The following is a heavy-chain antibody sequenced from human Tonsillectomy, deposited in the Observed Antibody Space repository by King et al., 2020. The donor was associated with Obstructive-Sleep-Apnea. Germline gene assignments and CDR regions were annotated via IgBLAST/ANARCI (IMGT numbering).Heavy chain of an antibody. V-gene: IGHV4-30-4*01. Sequence: QLQESGPGLVKPSQTLSLTCIVSGGSISSSDFYWSWIRQPPGKGLEWVGCIFYNGSTSYNPSLKRRVAISVGTSKKEFSLNLRSATDADTAVYYCARGSDELGGRGTLVTVSS. CDR1: GGSISSSDFY. CDR3: ARGSDEL. CDR2: IFYNGST. J-gene: IGHJ2*01.